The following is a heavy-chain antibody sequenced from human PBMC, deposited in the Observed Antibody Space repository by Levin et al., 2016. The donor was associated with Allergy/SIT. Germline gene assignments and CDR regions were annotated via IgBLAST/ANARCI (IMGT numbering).Heavy chain of an antibody. CDR2: INPNSGGT. CDR3: AREQLVLGVRNWLDP. CDR1: GYTFTGYY. J-gene: IGHJ5*02. V-gene: IGHV1-2*02. Sequence: ASVKVSCKASGYTFTGYYMHWVRQAPGQGLEWMGWINPNSGGTNYAQKFQGRVTMTRDTSISTAYMELSRLRSDDTAVYYCAREQLVLGVRNWLDPWGQGTLVTVSS. D-gene: IGHD6-6*01.